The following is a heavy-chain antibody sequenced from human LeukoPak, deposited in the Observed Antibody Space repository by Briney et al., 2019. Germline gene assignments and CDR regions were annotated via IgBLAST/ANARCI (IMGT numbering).Heavy chain of an antibody. CDR2: IIPILGIA. V-gene: IGHV1-69*04. CDR3: ARDSHDYGDPNWFDP. CDR1: GGTFSSYA. J-gene: IGHJ5*02. Sequence: ASVKVSCKASGGTFSSYAIIWVRQAPGQGLEWMGRIIPILGIANYAQKFQGRVTITADKSTSTAYMELSSLRSEDTAVYYCARDSHDYGDPNWFDPWGQGTLVTVSS. D-gene: IGHD4-17*01.